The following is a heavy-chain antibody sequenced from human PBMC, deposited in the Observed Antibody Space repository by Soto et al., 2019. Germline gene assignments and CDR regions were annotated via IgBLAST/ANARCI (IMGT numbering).Heavy chain of an antibody. Sequence: QEQLVESGGGLVKPGGSLRLSCAASGFNFDDYYMSWIRQAPGKGLEYLAYISSLNHYNNYADSVKGRFTISVDTAKNSLQLQMSGLRSDDTAVDYCGRFVSRRYVDSWGRGTLVTVSS. CDR1: GFNFDDYY. CDR3: GRFVSRRYVDS. D-gene: IGHD3-9*01. CDR2: ISSLNHYN. V-gene: IGHV3-11*06. J-gene: IGHJ4*02.